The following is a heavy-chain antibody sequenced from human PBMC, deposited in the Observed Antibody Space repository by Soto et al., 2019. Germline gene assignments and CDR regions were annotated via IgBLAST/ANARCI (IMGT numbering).Heavy chain of an antibody. CDR2: ISWNSGSI. D-gene: IGHD5-12*01. J-gene: IGHJ4*02. Sequence: GGSLRLSCAASGFTFDDYAMHWVRQAPGKGLEWVSGISWNSGSIGYADSVKGRFTISRDNAKNSLYLQMNSLRAEDTALYYCAKDPMGDSGYKFDYWGQGTLVTVSS. V-gene: IGHV3-9*01. CDR3: AKDPMGDSGYKFDY. CDR1: GFTFDDYA.